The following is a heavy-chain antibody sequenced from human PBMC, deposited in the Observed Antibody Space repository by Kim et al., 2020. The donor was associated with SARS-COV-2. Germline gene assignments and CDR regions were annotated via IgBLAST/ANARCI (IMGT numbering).Heavy chain of an antibody. D-gene: IGHD3-22*01. Sequence: GGSLRLSCAASGFTFDDYAMHWVRQAPGKGLEWVSGISWNSGSIGYADSVKGRFTISRDNAKNSLYLQMNSLRAEDTALYYCAKVDYDSSGYESFDIWGQGTMVTVSS. CDR2: ISWNSGSI. CDR1: GFTFDDYA. CDR3: AKVDYDSSGYESFDI. J-gene: IGHJ3*02. V-gene: IGHV3-9*01.